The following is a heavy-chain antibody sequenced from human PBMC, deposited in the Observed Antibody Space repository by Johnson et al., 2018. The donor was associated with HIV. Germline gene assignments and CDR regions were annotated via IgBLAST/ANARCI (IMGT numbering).Heavy chain of an antibody. Sequence: VQLVESGGGVVQPGRSLRLSCAASGFTFSSYAMHWVRQAPGKGLEWVSYISGSGSTIYYADSVKGRFTISRVNAKNSLYLQMNSLRAADTAVYYCARGTHNWNYHGENYAFDIWGQGTVVAVSS. CDR1: GFTFSSYA. CDR3: ARGTHNWNYHGENYAFDI. J-gene: IGHJ3*02. D-gene: IGHD1-7*01. CDR2: ISGSGSTI. V-gene: IGHV3-48*03.